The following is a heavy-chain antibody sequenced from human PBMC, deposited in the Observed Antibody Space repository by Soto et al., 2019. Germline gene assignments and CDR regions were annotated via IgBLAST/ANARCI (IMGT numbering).Heavy chain of an antibody. CDR2: NKKKTDGGTT. CDR1: GFTFSNAW. D-gene: IGHD3-3*01. CDR3: TTDLSDDYDFWSGQFLPNYYGVDV. J-gene: IGHJ6*02. V-gene: IGHV3-15*07. Sequence: PGGSLRLSCAASGFTFSNAWMNWVRQAPGKGLEWVGRNKKKTDGGTTDYAAPVKGRFTISRDDSKNTLYLQMNFLKTEDIAVYYCTTDLSDDYDFWSGQFLPNYYGVDVWGQGTTVTVSS.